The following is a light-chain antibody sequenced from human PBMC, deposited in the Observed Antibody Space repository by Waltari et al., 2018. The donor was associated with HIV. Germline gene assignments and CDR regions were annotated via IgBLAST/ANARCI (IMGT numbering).Light chain of an antibody. V-gene: IGKV1-5*03. J-gene: IGKJ1*01. CDR3: LQYDNLWT. CDR1: QNIHSW. CDR2: RAS. Sequence: DIQMTQSPSTLSASVGDRVTITCRASQNIHSWLAWYQQKPGKAPKLLIYRASNLQSGVPSRFSGSESGTEFTLTISSLQPDDFATYYCLQYDNLWTFGQGTKVDIK.